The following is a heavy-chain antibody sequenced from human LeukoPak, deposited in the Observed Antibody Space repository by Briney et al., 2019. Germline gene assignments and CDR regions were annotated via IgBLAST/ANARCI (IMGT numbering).Heavy chain of an antibody. CDR1: GGTFSSYA. J-gene: IGHJ4*02. CDR3: ADSKRAWWVNSGSYYFDS. Sequence: SVKVSCKASGGTFSSYAISWVRQAPGQGLEWMGGIIPIFGTANYAQKFQGRVTITADESTSTAYMELSSLRSEDTAVYYCADSKRAWWVNSGSYYFDSWGQGTLVTVSS. V-gene: IGHV1-69*01. D-gene: IGHD1-26*01. CDR2: IIPIFGTA.